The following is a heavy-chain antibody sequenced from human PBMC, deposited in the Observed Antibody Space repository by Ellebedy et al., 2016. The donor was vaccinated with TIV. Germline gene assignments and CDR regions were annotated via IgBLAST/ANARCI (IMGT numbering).Heavy chain of an antibody. Sequence: ASVKVSXXASGYTFTGYYMHWVRQAPGQGLEWMGWINPNSGGTNYAQKFQGRVTMTRDTSISTVYMELRRLRSDDSAVYYCARDVSRGGYDSSGYYLVGVGYWGQGTLVTVSS. D-gene: IGHD3-22*01. CDR2: INPNSGGT. CDR1: GYTFTGYY. CDR3: ARDVSRGGYDSSGYYLVGVGY. J-gene: IGHJ4*02. V-gene: IGHV1-2*02.